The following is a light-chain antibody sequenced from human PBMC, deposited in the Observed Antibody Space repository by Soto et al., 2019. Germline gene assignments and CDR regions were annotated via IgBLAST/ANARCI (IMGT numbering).Light chain of an antibody. CDR3: QLYSRSPRQIT. J-gene: IGKJ5*01. CDR1: QHVGSSS. CDR2: DIR. Sequence: VLTHSPDTPSLSRGARSTVSCRPSQHVGSSSLGWYQQKPGQATRLVIFDIRNRATGIPDRFSGSGSGTDCTLTISRLEPEDFAVYYCQLYSRSPRQITFGQGTRLDIK. V-gene: IGKV3-20*01.